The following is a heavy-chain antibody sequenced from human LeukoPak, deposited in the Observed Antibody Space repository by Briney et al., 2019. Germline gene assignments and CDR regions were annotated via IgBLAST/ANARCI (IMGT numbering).Heavy chain of an antibody. D-gene: IGHD5-18*01. V-gene: IGHV1-2*06. CDR3: ARSRGGYSSNFDY. J-gene: IGHJ4*02. CDR2: INPNSGGT. CDR1: GYTFTGYY. Sequence: ASVKVSCKASGYTFTGYYMHWLRQAPGQGLEWMGRINPNSGGTNYAQKFQGRVTMTRDTSISTAYMELSRLRSDDTAVYYCARSRGGYSSNFDYWGQGTLVTVSS.